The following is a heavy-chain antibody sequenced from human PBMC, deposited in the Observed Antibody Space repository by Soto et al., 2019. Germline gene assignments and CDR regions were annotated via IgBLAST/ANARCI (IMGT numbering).Heavy chain of an antibody. Sequence: GGSLRLSCSASGFTFSSYAMHWVRQAPGKGLEYVSAISSNGGSTYYADSVKGRFTISRDNSKNTLYLQMSSLRAEDTAVYYCVKDQVEDIVATSYFDYWGQGTLVTVSS. D-gene: IGHD5-12*01. CDR2: ISSNGGST. CDR1: GFTFSSYA. J-gene: IGHJ4*02. CDR3: VKDQVEDIVATSYFDY. V-gene: IGHV3-64D*06.